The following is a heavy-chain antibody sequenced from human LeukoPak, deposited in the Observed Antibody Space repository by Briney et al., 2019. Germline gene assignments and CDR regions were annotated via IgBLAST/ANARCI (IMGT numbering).Heavy chain of an antibody. V-gene: IGHV1-46*01. J-gene: IGHJ4*02. CDR3: ARDQEGFDY. CDR2: IYPRDGST. Sequence: ASVKVSYKASGYTFTSNYIHWVRQAPGQGLEWMGMIYPRDGSTSYAQKFQGRVTVTRDTSTSSVHMELSGLRSEDTAVYYCARDQEGFDYWGQGTLVTVSS. CDR1: GYTFTSNY.